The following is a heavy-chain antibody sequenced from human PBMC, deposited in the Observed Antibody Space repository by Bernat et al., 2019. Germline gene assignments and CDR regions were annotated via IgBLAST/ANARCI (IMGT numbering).Heavy chain of an antibody. CDR2: INSKTDGGTT. J-gene: IGHJ3*02. V-gene: IGHV3-15*07. CDR3: TTGWSVGAIDDAFDI. CDR1: GFTFSNAW. D-gene: IGHD1-26*01. Sequence: GFTFSNAWMNWVRQAPGKGLEWVGRINSKTDGGTTDYAAPVKGRFTISRDDSKHTLYLQMNSLKTEDTAVYYWTTGWSVGAIDDAFDIWG.